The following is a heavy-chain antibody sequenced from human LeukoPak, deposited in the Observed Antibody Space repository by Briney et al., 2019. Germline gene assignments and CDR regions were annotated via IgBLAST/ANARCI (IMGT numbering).Heavy chain of an antibody. V-gene: IGHV3-66*01. Sequence: GGSLRLSCVASGFTVSTDYMSWVRQAPVRGLEWVSVIYRGSTYYADSVNGRFTVSSDDSKNTLYPQMNSLRAEDTAVYYCARDPGIANGMDGWGQGTTVTVSS. CDR1: GFTVSTDY. D-gene: IGHD1-26*01. CDR3: ARDPGIANGMDG. CDR2: IYRGST. J-gene: IGHJ6*02.